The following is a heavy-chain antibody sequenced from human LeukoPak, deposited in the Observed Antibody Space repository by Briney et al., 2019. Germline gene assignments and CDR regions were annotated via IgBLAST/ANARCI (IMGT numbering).Heavy chain of an antibody. D-gene: IGHD2-21*02. CDR3: AREVGYCGGDCYPDDAFDI. J-gene: IGHJ3*02. CDR2: ISAYNGNT. Sequence: GASVKVSCKASGYTFTSYGISWVRQASGQGLEGMGWISAYNGNTNYAQKLQGRVTMTTDTSTSTAYMELRSLRSDDTAVYYCAREVGYCGGDCYPDDAFDIWGQGTMVTVSS. CDR1: GYTFTSYG. V-gene: IGHV1-18*01.